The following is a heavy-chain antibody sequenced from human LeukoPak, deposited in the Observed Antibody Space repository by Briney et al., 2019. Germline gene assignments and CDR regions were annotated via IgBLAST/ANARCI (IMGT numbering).Heavy chain of an antibody. J-gene: IGHJ3*02. CDR2: IIPIFGTA. Sequence: SVKVSCKASGGTFSSYAISWVRQAPGQGPEWMGGIIPIFGTADYAQKFQGRVTITADESTSTAYMELSSLRSEDTAVYYCARGLYGDYIDAFDIWGQGTMVTVSS. CDR3: ARGLYGDYIDAFDI. D-gene: IGHD4-17*01. V-gene: IGHV1-69*13. CDR1: GGTFSSYA.